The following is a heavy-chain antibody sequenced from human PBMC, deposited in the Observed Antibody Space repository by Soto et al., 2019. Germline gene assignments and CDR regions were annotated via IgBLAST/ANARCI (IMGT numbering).Heavy chain of an antibody. CDR1: GGSISSYF. J-gene: IGHJ3*02. CDR2: IFYSGTT. CDR3: ARGRGGTYDAFDI. V-gene: IGHV4-59*01. D-gene: IGHD1-26*01. Sequence: QVQLQESGPRLVKPSETLSLTCTVSGGSISSYFWSWIRQPPGEGLEWIGYIFYSGTTNYSPSLKSRVTMSLGTATNQFSLNLTSVTAADTAVYYCARGRGGTYDAFDIWGQGTMVTVSS.